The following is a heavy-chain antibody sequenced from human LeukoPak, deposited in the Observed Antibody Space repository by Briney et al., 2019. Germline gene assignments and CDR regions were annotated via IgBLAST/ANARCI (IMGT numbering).Heavy chain of an antibody. Sequence: ASVKVSCKASGYTFTSYYMHWVRQAPGQGLEWMGIINPSGGSTSYAQKFQGRVTMTRDTSTSTVYMELSSLRSEDTAVYYCARGEITYYDILTGYFPDFDYWGQGTLVTVSS. V-gene: IGHV1-46*01. CDR2: INPSGGST. D-gene: IGHD3-9*01. CDR1: GYTFTSYY. J-gene: IGHJ4*02. CDR3: ARGEITYYDILTGYFPDFDY.